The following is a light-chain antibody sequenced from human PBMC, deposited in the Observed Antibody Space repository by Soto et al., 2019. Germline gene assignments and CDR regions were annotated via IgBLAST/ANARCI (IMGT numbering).Light chain of an antibody. J-gene: IGKJ2*01. CDR3: QQYATSPHT. CDR2: GAS. V-gene: IGKV3-20*01. CDR1: QSVSSSQ. Sequence: EIVLAQSPGTLSLSPGESATLSCRASQSVSSSQVAWYQLKPGQAPRLLIYGASSRATGIPDRFSGVGSETGFTLTISRLEPEDFAVYYCQQYATSPHTFGQGTKLEIK.